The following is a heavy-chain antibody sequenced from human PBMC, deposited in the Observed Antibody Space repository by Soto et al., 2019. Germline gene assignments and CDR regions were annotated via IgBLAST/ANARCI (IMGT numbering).Heavy chain of an antibody. CDR3: ARGPSSLTRFDY. CDR2: ISYDESNK. Sequence: VGSLRLSCAASGFTFSSYAMHWVRQAPGKGLQWVAVISYDESNKFYADSVKGRFTISRDNSKNTLYLQMNSLRAEDTAVYFCARGPSSLTRFDYWGQGTLVTVSS. CDR1: GFTFSSYA. J-gene: IGHJ4*02. D-gene: IGHD2-2*01. V-gene: IGHV3-30*01.